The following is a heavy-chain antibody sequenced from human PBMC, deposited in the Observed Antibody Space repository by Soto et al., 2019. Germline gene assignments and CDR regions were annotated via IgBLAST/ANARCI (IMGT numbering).Heavy chain of an antibody. J-gene: IGHJ4*02. CDR3: AASWNDF. CDR2: IKSTRDGGAR. CDR1: GFMFSSAW. Sequence: EVHVVESGGDLVEPGGSLRLSCVTSGFMFSSAWMSWVRQAPGKGLEWVARIKSTRDGGARDDAAPVHGSFTISRDDAKSTVYLQMNSLIVEDTALYYCAASWNDFWGQGTLVTVSS. D-gene: IGHD1-1*01. V-gene: IGHV3-15*01.